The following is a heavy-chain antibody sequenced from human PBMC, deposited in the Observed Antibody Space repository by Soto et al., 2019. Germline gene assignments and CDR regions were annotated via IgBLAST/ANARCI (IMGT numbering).Heavy chain of an antibody. J-gene: IGHJ5*02. CDR2: ISGNNGNT. V-gene: IGHV1-18*01. Sequence: ASGKVSCKASGYTFTTYGISWVRQAPGQGLEWMGWISGNNGNTNYAQKFQGRVTMTRDTSTSTVYMELRSLRAEDTAVYFCAKDRSRYSSGWHNWFDPWGQGTLVTVSS. D-gene: IGHD6-19*01. CDR1: GYTFTTYG. CDR3: AKDRSRYSSGWHNWFDP.